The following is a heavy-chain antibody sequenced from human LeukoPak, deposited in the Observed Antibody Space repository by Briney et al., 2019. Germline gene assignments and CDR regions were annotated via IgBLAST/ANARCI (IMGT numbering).Heavy chain of an antibody. D-gene: IGHD5-12*01. CDR3: ARILSAYDPFDP. V-gene: IGHV3-7*04. CDR2: IKQDVSEK. CDR1: GFTFNIYW. J-gene: IGHJ5*02. Sequence: GGSLRLSCGVSGFTFNIYWMSWVRQAPGKGLEWVANIKQDVSEKYYADSVKGRFTISRDNAKNSLYLQMNSLRAEDTAVYYCARILSAYDPFDPWGQGTLVTVSS.